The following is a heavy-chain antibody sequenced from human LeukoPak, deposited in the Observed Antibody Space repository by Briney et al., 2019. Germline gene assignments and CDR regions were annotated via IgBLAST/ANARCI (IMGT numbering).Heavy chain of an antibody. CDR1: GFTFSSYA. V-gene: IGHV3-23*01. CDR3: AKDRYYYDSSGYPHDY. J-gene: IGHJ4*02. CDR2: ISGSGGST. D-gene: IGHD3-22*01. Sequence: GGSLRLSCAASGFTFSSYAMSWVRQAPGKGLEWVSAISGSGGSTYYADSVRGRFTISRDNSKNTLYLQMNSLRAEDTAVYYRAKDRYYYDSSGYPHDYWGQGTLVTVSS.